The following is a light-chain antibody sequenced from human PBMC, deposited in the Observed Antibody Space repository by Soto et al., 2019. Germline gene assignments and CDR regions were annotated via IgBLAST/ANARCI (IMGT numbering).Light chain of an antibody. CDR3: QSLDSSYPRVV. CDR2: DDN. V-gene: IGLV6-57*04. J-gene: IGLJ2*01. Sequence: NFMLTQPHSVSESPGKTITISCTRSSGSIASNYVQWYQQRPGSAPTTVIYDDNQRPSGVPDRFSGSIDSSSNSASLTISGLKAEDEADYYCQSLDSSYPRVVFGGGTKVTVL. CDR1: SGSIASNY.